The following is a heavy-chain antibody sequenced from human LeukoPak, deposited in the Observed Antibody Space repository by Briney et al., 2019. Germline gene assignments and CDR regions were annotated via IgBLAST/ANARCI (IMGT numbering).Heavy chain of an antibody. Sequence: PGGSPRLSCAASGFTFSSYAMHWVRQAPGKGLEWVAVISYDGSNKYYADSVKGRFTISRDNSKNTLYLQMNSLRAEDTAVYYCARGGSSWYYFDYWGQGTLVTVSS. V-gene: IGHV3-30-3*01. CDR3: ARGGSSWYYFDY. D-gene: IGHD6-13*01. J-gene: IGHJ4*02. CDR2: ISYDGSNK. CDR1: GFTFSSYA.